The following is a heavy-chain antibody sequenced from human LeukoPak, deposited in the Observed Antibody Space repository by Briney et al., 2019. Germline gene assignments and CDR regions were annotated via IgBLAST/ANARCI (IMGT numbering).Heavy chain of an antibody. Sequence: KPSETLSLTCTVSGGSISSSSHYWGWIRQPPGKGLEWIGNIYYSGNTYYSPSLKSRVTMSVDTSKNQFSLKLSSVTAADTAVYYCARRKYQAAADFWGQGTLVTVSS. V-gene: IGHV4-39*01. D-gene: IGHD6-13*01. CDR3: ARRKYQAAADF. CDR1: GGSISSSSHY. J-gene: IGHJ4*02. CDR2: IYYSGNT.